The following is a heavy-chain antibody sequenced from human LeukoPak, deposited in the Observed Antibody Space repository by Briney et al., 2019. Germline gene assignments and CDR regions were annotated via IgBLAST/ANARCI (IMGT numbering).Heavy chain of an antibody. CDR3: ARGTTESCGYYFDY. V-gene: IGHV1-8*01. CDR2: MNPNSGNT. Sequence: ASVKVSCKASGYTFTSYDINWVRQATGQGLEWMGWMNPNSGNTGYAQKFQGRVTMTRNTSISTAYMELSSLRSEDTAVYYCARGTTESCGYYFDYWGQGSLVTVSS. J-gene: IGHJ4*02. D-gene: IGHD5-18*01. CDR1: GYTFTSYD.